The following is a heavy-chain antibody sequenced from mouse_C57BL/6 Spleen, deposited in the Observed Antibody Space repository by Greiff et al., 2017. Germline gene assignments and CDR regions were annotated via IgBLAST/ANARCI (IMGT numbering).Heavy chain of an antibody. CDR3: ANSYHCYAMDY. D-gene: IGHD3-3*01. Sequence: LQQSGAELVRPGSSVKLSCKASYFAFMASAMHWVKQRPGHGLEWIGSFTMFCGSTEYSENFKGKATLTANTSSSTAYMDLSSLTSEDSAVYYCANSYHCYAMDYWGQGTSVTVSS. CDR1: YFAFMASA. J-gene: IGHJ4*01. V-gene: IGHV1-49*01. CDR2: FTMFCGST.